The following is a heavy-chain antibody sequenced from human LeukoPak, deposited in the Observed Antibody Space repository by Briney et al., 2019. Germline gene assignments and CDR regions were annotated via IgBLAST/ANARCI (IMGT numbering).Heavy chain of an antibody. CDR3: ASGSCGNYYYYMDV. Sequence: SETLSLTCTVSGGSISSYYWSWIRQPPGEGLEWIGYIYYSGSTNYNPSLKSRVTISVDTSKNQFSLKLSSVTAADTAVYYCASGSCGNYYYYMDVWCKGTTVTVSS. CDR1: GGSISSYY. J-gene: IGHJ6*03. D-gene: IGHD2-15*01. CDR2: IYYSGST. V-gene: IGHV4-59*01.